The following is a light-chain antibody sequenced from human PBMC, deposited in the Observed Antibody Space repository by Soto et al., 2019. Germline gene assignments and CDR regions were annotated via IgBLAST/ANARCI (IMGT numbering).Light chain of an antibody. J-gene: IGKJ2*01. CDR2: DAS. CDR1: QTMSTW. Sequence: DSQMTQSPSTLSASVGDRVTITCRASQTMSTWLAWYQQKPGKAPKILIYDASSLTSGVPSRFSGSGSGTEFTLTLNRLQPDDFSTYYCKRYDVYFGQGTKLEIK. V-gene: IGKV1-5*01. CDR3: KRYDVY.